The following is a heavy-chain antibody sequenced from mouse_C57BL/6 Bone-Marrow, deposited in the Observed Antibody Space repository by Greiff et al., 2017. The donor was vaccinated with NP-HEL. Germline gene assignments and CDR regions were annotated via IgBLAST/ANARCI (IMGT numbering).Heavy chain of an antibody. CDR3: ARQSLGVYYGSSYY. J-gene: IGHJ2*01. D-gene: IGHD1-1*01. V-gene: IGHV1-59*01. CDR2: IDPSDSYT. Sequence: QVQLQQPGAELVRPGTSVKLSCKASGYTFTSYWMHWVKQRPGQGLEWIGVIDPSDSYTNYNQKFKGKATLTVDTSSSTAYMQLSSLTSEDSAVYYGARQSLGVYYGSSYYWGQGTTLTVSS. CDR1: GYTFTSYW.